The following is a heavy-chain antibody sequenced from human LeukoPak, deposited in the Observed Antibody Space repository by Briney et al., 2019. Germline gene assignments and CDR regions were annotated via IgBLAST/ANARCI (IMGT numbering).Heavy chain of an antibody. CDR2: ISVRGGNR. D-gene: IGHD4-17*01. V-gene: IGHV3-23*01. CDR1: GFIFSDNA. J-gene: IGHJ4*02. Sequence: GGSLRLSCAASGFIFSDNAMNWVRQAPGKGLEWVSVISVRGGNRYYADSVKGRFTISRDSSKNMVYLQMNSLRVEDTAVYYCAKDRRTTVTSAFNSWGQGTLVTVSS. CDR3: AKDRRTTVTSAFNS.